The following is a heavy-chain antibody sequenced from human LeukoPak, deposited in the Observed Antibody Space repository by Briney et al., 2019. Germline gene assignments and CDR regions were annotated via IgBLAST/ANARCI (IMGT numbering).Heavy chain of an antibody. J-gene: IGHJ4*02. CDR3: ARESGLRLPDY. D-gene: IGHD3-16*01. CDR2: IYYSGST. Sequence: SETLSLTCTVSGGSISSYYWSWIRQPPGKGLEWIGYIYYSGSTNYNPSLKSRVTISVDTSKNQFSLKLSSVTAADTAVYYCARESGLRLPDYWGQGTLVTVSS. CDR1: GGSISSYY. V-gene: IGHV4-59*01.